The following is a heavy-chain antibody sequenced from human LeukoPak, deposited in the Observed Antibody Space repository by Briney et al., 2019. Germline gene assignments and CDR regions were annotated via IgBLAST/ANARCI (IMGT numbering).Heavy chain of an antibody. J-gene: IGHJ4*02. CDR1: GGTFISYA. CDR2: IIPIFGTA. CDR3: ARVPRARAGYAYYFDY. V-gene: IGHV1-69*13. Sequence: ASVKVSFKASGGTFISYAISWVRQAPGQGLEWMGGIIPIFGTANYAQKFQGRVTITADESTSTAYMELSSLRSEDTAVYYCARVPRARAGYAYYFDYWGQGTLVTVSS. D-gene: IGHD5-12*01.